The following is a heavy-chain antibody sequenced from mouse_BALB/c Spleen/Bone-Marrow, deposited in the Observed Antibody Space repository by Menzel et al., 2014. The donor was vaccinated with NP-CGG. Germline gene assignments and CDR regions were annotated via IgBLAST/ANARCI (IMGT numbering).Heavy chain of an antibody. J-gene: IGHJ3*01. CDR1: GYSFTGYT. Sequence: EVKLMESGPALVKPGASMKISCKASGYSFTGYTMNWVKQSHGKNLEWIGLINPYNGGTTYNQKFKGKATLTVDKSSSTAYMELLSLTSEDSAVYYCAGRDYYDYAWFAYWGQGTLVTVSA. CDR3: AGRDYYDYAWFAY. D-gene: IGHD2-4*01. CDR2: INPYNGGT. V-gene: IGHV1-18*01.